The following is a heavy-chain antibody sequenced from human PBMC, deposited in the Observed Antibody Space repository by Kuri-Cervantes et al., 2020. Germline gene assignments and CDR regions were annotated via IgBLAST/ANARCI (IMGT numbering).Heavy chain of an antibody. V-gene: IGHV4-39*01. Sequence: GSLRLSCTVSGGSISSSSYYWGWIRQPPGKGLEWIGSIYYSGSTYYNPSLKSRVTISVDTSKNQFSLKMSSVTAADTAGYYCATHPGLDYWGQGTLVTVSS. J-gene: IGHJ4*02. CDR2: IYYSGST. CDR1: GGSISSSSYY. CDR3: ATHPGLDY.